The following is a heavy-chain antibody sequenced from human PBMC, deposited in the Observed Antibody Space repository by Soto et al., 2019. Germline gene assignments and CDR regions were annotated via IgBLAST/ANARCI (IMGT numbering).Heavy chain of an antibody. CDR3: AKGSTPIVVVTPFDY. CDR2: ITPNGDNT. Sequence: PGGSLRLSCSASGFTFTPYPIHWVRQAPGKGLEYVSGITPNGDNTYYADSVKGRFSISRDNSKNNLYLQMSSLRAEDTAVYYCAKGSTPIVVVTPFDYWGQGTLVTVSS. CDR1: GFTFTPYP. J-gene: IGHJ4*02. D-gene: IGHD3-22*01. V-gene: IGHV3-64D*08.